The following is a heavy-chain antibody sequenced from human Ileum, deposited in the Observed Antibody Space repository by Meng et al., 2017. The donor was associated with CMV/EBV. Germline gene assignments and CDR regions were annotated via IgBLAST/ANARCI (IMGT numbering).Heavy chain of an antibody. Sequence: GESLKISCAASGFTFSDYSMNWVRQAPGKGLEWVSSISGTSSYIYYADSMKGRFTISRDNAKNSLYLQMNSLRAEDTAVYYCARVYIYGYSNDLWGQGTLVTVSS. D-gene: IGHD3-22*01. CDR2: ISGTSSYI. V-gene: IGHV3-21*01. CDR3: ARVYIYGYSNDL. CDR1: GFTFSDYS. J-gene: IGHJ5*02.